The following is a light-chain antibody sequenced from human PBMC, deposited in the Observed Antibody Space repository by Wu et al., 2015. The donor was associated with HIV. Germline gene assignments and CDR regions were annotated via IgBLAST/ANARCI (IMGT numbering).Light chain of an antibody. V-gene: IGKV3-15*01. J-gene: IGKJ2*01. Sequence: EIVMTQSPATLSVSPGERATLSCRASQSISSNLAWYQQKPGQAPRLLIYGASTRATGIPARFSGSGSGTDFTLSISRLEPDDFAVYYCQQYGDSPYNFGQGTKLEIK. CDR1: QSISSN. CDR3: QQYGDSPYN. CDR2: GAS.